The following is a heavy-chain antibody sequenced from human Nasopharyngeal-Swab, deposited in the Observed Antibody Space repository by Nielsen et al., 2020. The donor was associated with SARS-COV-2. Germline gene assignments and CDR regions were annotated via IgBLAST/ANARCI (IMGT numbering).Heavy chain of an antibody. J-gene: IGHJ4*02. CDR3: ARGTSGYVDY. D-gene: IGHD2-8*01. Sequence: SEILSLTCTFSGGSISSGGYYWSWIRQHPGKGLEWIGYIYYSGSTYYNPSLKSRVTISVDTSKNQFSLKLSSVTAADTAVYYCARGTSGYVDYWGQGTLVTVSS. V-gene: IGHV4-31*03. CDR2: IYYSGST. CDR1: GGSISSGGYY.